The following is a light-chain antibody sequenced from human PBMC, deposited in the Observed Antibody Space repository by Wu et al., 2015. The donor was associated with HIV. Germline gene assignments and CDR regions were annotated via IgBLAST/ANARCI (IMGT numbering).Light chain of an antibody. CDR3: QQYVSSPT. Sequence: EIVMTQTPVTLSVSPGERATLSCRASQSVSSGYIAWYQQKPGQAPRLLIYGASNRAADIPDRFSGSGSGTLFTLTISRLEPEDSAVYFCQQYVSSPTFGQGTRLEIK. V-gene: IGKV3-20*01. CDR1: QSVSSGY. J-gene: IGKJ5*01. CDR2: GAS.